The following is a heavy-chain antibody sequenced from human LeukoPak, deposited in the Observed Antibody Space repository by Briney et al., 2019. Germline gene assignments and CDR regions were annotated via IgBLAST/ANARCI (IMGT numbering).Heavy chain of an antibody. CDR3: AKDLLPGSYQPFDY. CDR2: INPNSGGT. V-gene: IGHV1-2*02. D-gene: IGHD1-26*01. J-gene: IGHJ4*02. CDR1: GYTFTGHY. Sequence: ASVKVSCKASGYTFTGHYVHWVRQAPGQGLEWMGWINPNSGGTIYAQKFQGRVTMTRDTSISTAYMELSRLRSDDTAVYYCAKDLLPGSYQPFDYWGQGTQVTVSS.